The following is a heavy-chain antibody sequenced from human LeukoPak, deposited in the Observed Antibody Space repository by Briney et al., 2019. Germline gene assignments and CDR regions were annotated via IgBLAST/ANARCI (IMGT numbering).Heavy chain of an antibody. Sequence: GGSLRLSCAASGLTFDDYTMHWVRQAPGKGLEWVSLISWDGGSTYYADSVKGRFTISRDNSKNSLYLQMNSLRTEDTALYYCAKEELDYGAYDYWGQGTLVTVSS. J-gene: IGHJ4*02. CDR3: AKEELDYGAYDY. CDR1: GLTFDDYT. CDR2: ISWDGGST. D-gene: IGHD4-17*01. V-gene: IGHV3-43*01.